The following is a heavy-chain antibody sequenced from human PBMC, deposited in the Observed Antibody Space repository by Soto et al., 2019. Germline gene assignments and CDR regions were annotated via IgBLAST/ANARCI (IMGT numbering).Heavy chain of an antibody. CDR2: IYYSGST. Sequence: PSETLSLTCTVSGGSISSGGYYWSWIRQHPGKGLEWIGYIYYSGSTYYNPSLKSRVTISVDTSKNQFSLKLSSVTAADTAVYYCARFMRDDESAVFDSFDYWGQGTLVTVSS. CDR1: GGSISSGGYY. J-gene: IGHJ4*02. D-gene: IGHD3-16*01. CDR3: ARFMRDDESAVFDSFDY. V-gene: IGHV4-31*03.